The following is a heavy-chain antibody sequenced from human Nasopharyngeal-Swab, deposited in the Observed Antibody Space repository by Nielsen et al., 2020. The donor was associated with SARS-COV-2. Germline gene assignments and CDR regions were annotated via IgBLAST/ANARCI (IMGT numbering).Heavy chain of an antibody. CDR3: ARFSVLYGMDV. J-gene: IGHJ6*02. CDR1: GGSISSYY. CDR2: IHYSGST. Sequence: SETLSLTCTVSGGSISSYYWSWIRQPPGKGLEWIGYIHYSGSTNYNPSLKSRVTISVDTSKNQFSLKLSSVTAADTAVYYCARFSVLYGMDVWGQGTTVTVSS. D-gene: IGHD6-6*01. V-gene: IGHV4-59*13.